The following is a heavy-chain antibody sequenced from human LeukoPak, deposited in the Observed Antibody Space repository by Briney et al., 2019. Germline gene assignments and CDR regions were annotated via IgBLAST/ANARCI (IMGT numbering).Heavy chain of an antibody. CDR2: INHSGST. CDR3: ASSYSSSWHYFDY. J-gene: IGHJ4*02. Sequence: SETLSLTCTVSGGSISSYYWSWIRQPPGKGLEWIGEINHSGSTNYNPSLKSRVTISVDTSKNQFSLKLSSVTAADTAVYYCASSYSSSWHYFDYWGQGTLVTVSS. CDR1: GGSISSYY. D-gene: IGHD6-13*01. V-gene: IGHV4-34*01.